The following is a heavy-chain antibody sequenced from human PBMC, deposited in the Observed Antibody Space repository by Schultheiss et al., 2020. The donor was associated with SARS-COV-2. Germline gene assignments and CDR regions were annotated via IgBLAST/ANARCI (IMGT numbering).Heavy chain of an antibody. J-gene: IGHJ6*03. CDR2: ISWNSGRT. CDR3: AKSGGSYSNDYYYYLDV. D-gene: IGHD1-26*01. CDR1: GFTFDNYA. Sequence: SLRLSCAASGFTFDNYAMYWVRQAPGKGLEWVSGISWNSGRTGYADSVKGRFTISRDNAKKSLYLQMNSLRPEDTAWYYCAKSGGSYSNDYYYYLDVWGKGTTVTVSS. V-gene: IGHV3-9*01.